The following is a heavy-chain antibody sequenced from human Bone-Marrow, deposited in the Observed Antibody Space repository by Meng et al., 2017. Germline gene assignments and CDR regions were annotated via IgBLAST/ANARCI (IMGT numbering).Heavy chain of an antibody. CDR3: ARGGEAVAGVHSPPFDY. V-gene: IGHV4-34*01. CDR2: INHSGST. J-gene: IGHJ4*02. CDR1: GGSFSGYY. Sequence: SETLSLTCAVYGGSFSGYYWSWIRQPPGKGLEWIGEINHSGSTNYNPSLKSRVTISVDTSKNQFSLKLSSVTAADTAVYYCARGGEAVAGVHSPPFDYWGQGTLVTVSS. D-gene: IGHD6-19*01.